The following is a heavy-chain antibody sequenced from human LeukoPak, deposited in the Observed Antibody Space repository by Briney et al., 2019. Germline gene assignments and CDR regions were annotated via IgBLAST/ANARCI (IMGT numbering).Heavy chain of an antibody. CDR1: GYTFTIYG. V-gene: IGHV1-18*01. D-gene: IGHD6-13*01. J-gene: IGHJ4*02. CDR3: ARTAQYSSSSSDY. CDR2: ISAYNGNT. Sequence: GASVKASCKASGYTFTIYGISLVREAPGQGLEWMGWISAYNGNTNYAQKLQGRVTMTTDTSTSTAYMELRSLRSDDTAVYYCARTAQYSSSSSDYWGQGTLVTVSS.